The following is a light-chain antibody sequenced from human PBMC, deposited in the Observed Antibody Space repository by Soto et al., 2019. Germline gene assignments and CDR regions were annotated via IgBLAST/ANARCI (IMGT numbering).Light chain of an antibody. Sequence: QSVLTQPPSVSWAPGRRVTISCSGSASNIGRDPVNCYQQVPGTAPKLLIYENNHRPSGVPDRFSGSKSGTSASLVISGLQSEDEAEYFCAGWDGSLKGFVFGTGTKVTVL. CDR2: ENN. CDR1: ASNIGRDP. CDR3: AGWDGSLKGFV. J-gene: IGLJ1*01. V-gene: IGLV1-44*01.